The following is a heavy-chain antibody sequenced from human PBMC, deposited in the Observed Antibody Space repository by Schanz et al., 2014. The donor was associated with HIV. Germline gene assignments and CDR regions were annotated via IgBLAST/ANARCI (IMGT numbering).Heavy chain of an antibody. CDR2: ISGNTNYI. CDR3: ARDSGSYQYFQY. Sequence: EVQLVESGGGLVGPGGSLRLSCAASGFIFSSYTMYWIRQSPGKGLEWVASISGNTNYIYYADSVKGRFTISRDNAKNPLYLQMKSLRAEDTAVYYCARDSGSYQYFQYWGQGTPVTVSS. D-gene: IGHD1-26*01. CDR1: GFIFSSYT. V-gene: IGHV3-21*01. J-gene: IGHJ1*01.